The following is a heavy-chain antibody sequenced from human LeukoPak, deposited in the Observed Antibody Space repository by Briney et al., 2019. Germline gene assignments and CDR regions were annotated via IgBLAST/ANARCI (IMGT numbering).Heavy chain of an antibody. D-gene: IGHD3-10*01. CDR2: IIPILGIA. CDR3: FGWFWESDFDY. CDR1: AGTFSSYA. V-gene: IGHV1-69*10. J-gene: IGHJ4*02. Sequence: SVKVSCKASAGTFSSYAISWVRQAPGQGVEWMGGIIPILGIANYAQELQGRVTINANKSTSTAYMELSSLRSEDTAVYYCFGWFWESDFDYWGQGTLVTVSS.